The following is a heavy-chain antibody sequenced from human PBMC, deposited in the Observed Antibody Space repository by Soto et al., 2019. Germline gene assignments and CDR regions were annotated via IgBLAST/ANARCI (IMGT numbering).Heavy chain of an antibody. V-gene: IGHV1-24*01. Sequence: ASVKVCCKVSGYTLTELSMHWVRQAPGKGLEWMGGFDPEDGETIYAQKFQGRVTMTEDTSTDTAYMELSSLRSEDTAVYYCATDRVGDFWSGFLGYWGQGTLVTVSS. J-gene: IGHJ4*02. CDR1: GYTLTELS. CDR3: ATDRVGDFWSGFLGY. CDR2: FDPEDGET. D-gene: IGHD3-3*01.